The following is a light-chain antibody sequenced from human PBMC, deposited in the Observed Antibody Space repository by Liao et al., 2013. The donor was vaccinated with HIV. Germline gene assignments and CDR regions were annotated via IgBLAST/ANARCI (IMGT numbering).Light chain of an antibody. CDR2: QDT. J-gene: IGLJ2*01. Sequence: SYDLTQPPSVSVSPGQTVTITCSGDGLGDNYVSWYQQRPGQSPVLVIYQDTNRPSGIPARFSGSNSGNTATLTIIGTQSLDEADYFCQAWDIDSASAVFGGGTKLTVL. CDR1: GLGDNY. CDR3: QAWDIDSASAV. V-gene: IGLV3-1*01.